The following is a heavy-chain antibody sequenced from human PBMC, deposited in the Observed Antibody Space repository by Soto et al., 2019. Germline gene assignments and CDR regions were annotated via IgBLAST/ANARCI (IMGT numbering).Heavy chain of an antibody. D-gene: IGHD3-3*01. V-gene: IGHV4-59*01. CDR3: ARDGGFYYGMDV. CDR2: IYYSGST. Sequence: QVQLQESGPGLVKPSETLSLTCTVSGGSIGSYYWNWILQPPGKGLECIGYIYYSGSTNYNPSLKSRVTISVDTSKNQFSLKLSSVTAADTAVYYCARDGGFYYGMDVWGQGTTVTVSS. J-gene: IGHJ6*02. CDR1: GGSIGSYY.